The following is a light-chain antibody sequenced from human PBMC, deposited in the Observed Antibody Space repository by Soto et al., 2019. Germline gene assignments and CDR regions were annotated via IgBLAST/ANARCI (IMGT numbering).Light chain of an antibody. CDR2: GAS. Sequence: EIVLTQSPGTLSLSPGERATLSCRASQSVSSSYLAWYQQTPGPAPRLLIYGASSRATGIPDRISGSGSGTDFTLTISRLEPEDVAVYYCQQYGSSGYTFGQGTKLEIK. CDR1: QSVSSSY. V-gene: IGKV3-20*01. J-gene: IGKJ2*01. CDR3: QQYGSSGYT.